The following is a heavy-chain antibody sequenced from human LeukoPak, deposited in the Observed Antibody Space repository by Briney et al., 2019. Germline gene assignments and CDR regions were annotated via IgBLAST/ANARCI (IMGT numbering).Heavy chain of an antibody. J-gene: IGHJ4*02. Sequence: SVKVSCKASGYSFTSYGITWVRQAPGQGLEWMGGIIPIFGTANYAQKFQGRVTITADESTSTAYMELSSLRSEDTAVYYCARAVMEYDFWSGYLDYWGQGTLATVSS. CDR1: GYSFTSYG. V-gene: IGHV1-69*13. CDR2: IIPIFGTA. D-gene: IGHD3-3*01. CDR3: ARAVMEYDFWSGYLDY.